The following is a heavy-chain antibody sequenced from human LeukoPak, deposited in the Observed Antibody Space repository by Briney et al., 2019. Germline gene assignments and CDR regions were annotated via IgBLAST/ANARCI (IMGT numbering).Heavy chain of an antibody. J-gene: IGHJ4*02. CDR1: GGTFSSYA. V-gene: IGHV1-69*04. D-gene: IGHD6-13*01. CDR3: ARAEASIAAASDY. Sequence: GSSVKVSCKASGGTFSSYAISWVRQAPGQGLEWMGRIIPILGIANYAQKFQGRVTITADKSTSTAYMELSSLRSEDTAVYYCARAEASIAAASDYWGQGTLVTVSS. CDR2: IIPILGIA.